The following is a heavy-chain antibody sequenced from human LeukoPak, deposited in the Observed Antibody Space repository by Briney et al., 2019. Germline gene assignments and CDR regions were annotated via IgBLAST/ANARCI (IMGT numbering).Heavy chain of an antibody. D-gene: IGHD3-3*01. CDR1: GGTFSNYA. CDR3: ATTGVDGWFDP. J-gene: IGHJ5*02. Sequence: ASVKVSCKASGGTFSNYAITWVRQAPGQGLEWMGWINPNSGGTNYAQRFQGRVTMTRDTSINTAYMVLNRLRSDDTAVYYCATTGVDGWFDPWGQGTLVTVSS. CDR2: INPNSGGT. V-gene: IGHV1-2*02.